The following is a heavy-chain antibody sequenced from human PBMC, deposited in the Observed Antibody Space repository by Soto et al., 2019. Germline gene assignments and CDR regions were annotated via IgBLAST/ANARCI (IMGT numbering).Heavy chain of an antibody. Sequence: GGSLRLSCAASGFMFSNYAMFWVRQAPGKGLDWVSTIYAGGGTTHYAESVKGRFTISRDNSNNRLYLQLNNLRAEDTAVYFCAKDLIRGDGYVDFDYWGQGTLVTVSS. J-gene: IGHJ4*02. CDR2: IYAGGGTT. CDR3: AKDLIRGDGYVDFDY. CDR1: GFMFSNYA. D-gene: IGHD3-10*01. V-gene: IGHV3-23*01.